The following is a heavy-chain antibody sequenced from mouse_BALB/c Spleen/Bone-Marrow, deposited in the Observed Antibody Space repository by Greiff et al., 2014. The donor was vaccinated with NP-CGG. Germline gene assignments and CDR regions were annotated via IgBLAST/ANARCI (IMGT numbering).Heavy chain of an antibody. V-gene: IGHV5-12-1*01. Sequence: EVQLVESGGDLVRPGGSLKLSCSASGFAFSSYDMPWVRQTPEKRLEWVAYISSGGGSTYYPDTVKGRFTISRDNAKNTLYLQMSSQKSEDTAMYYCARHRNGFDYWGQGTTLTVSS. CDR3: ARHRNGFDY. CDR2: ISSGGGST. J-gene: IGHJ2*01. CDR1: GFAFSSYD.